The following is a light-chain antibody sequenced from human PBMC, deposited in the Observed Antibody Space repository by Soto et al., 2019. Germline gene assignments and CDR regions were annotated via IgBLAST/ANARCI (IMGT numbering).Light chain of an antibody. CDR2: DVS. CDR1: SSDVGGYNY. Sequence: QSVLTQPASVSGSPGQSITISCTGTSSDVGGYNYVSWYQQHPGKAPKLMIYDVSNRPSGVSNRLSGSKSGNRASLTISGLQAEGEADYYCSSYTSSSTYVFGTGTKVTVL. V-gene: IGLV2-14*01. J-gene: IGLJ1*01. CDR3: SSYTSSSTYV.